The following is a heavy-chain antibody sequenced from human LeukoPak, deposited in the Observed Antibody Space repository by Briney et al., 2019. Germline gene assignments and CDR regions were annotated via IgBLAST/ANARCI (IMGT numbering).Heavy chain of an antibody. J-gene: IGHJ4*02. V-gene: IGHV3-23*01. D-gene: IGHD3-22*01. CDR2: MSGRGDST. Sequence: GGSLRLSCKASGFSFSDFAMTWVRQAPGKGLEWVSTMSGRGDSTYYADSVKGRFTVPRDNSDNTLYLHMNSLRAEDTAVYFCANPDSSGFYFSMRFDFWGQGTLVTVSS. CDR1: GFSFSDFA. CDR3: ANPDSSGFYFSMRFDF.